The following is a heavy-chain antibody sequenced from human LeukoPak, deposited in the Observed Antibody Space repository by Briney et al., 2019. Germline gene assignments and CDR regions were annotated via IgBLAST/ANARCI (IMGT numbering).Heavy chain of an antibody. CDR1: GGSFSGYY. D-gene: IGHD3-3*01. V-gene: IGHV4-34*01. J-gene: IGHJ3*02. CDR2: INHSGST. Sequence: SETLSLTCAVYGGSFSGYYWSWIRQPPGKGLEWIGEINHSGSTNYNPSLKSRVTISVDTSKNQFSLKLSSVTAADTAVYYCARGDNLLRYLEVDAFDIWGQGTGVTVSS. CDR3: ARGDNLLRYLEVDAFDI.